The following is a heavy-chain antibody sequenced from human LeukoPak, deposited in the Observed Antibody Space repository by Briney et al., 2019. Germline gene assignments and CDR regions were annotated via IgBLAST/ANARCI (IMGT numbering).Heavy chain of an antibody. D-gene: IGHD1-26*01. V-gene: IGHV3-23*01. CDR1: GFIFSNHG. CDR2: ISGDAGRT. J-gene: IGHJ4*02. CDR3: AKDRAWGAFAY. Sequence: PGGSLRLSCAASGFIFSNHGVNWVRQAPGKGLEWVSGISGDAGRTYYADSVKGRFTISRDNSKNTLYLQMNSLRAEDTAIYYCAKDRAWGAFAYWGQGTLVTVSS.